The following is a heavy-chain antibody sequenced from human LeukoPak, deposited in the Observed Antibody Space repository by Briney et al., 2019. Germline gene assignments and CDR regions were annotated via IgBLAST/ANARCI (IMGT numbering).Heavy chain of an antibody. CDR3: ARSIVGVRKRNDY. CDR2: MNPNSGHT. CDR1: GYTFSSYD. V-gene: IGHV1-8*01. J-gene: IGHJ4*02. Sequence: ASVKVSCKASGYTFSSYDIIWVRQASGQGLEWMGWMNPNSGHTGYAQKFQGRVTMTRSPSISTAYMELTSLPSEDSAVYYCARSIVGVRKRNDYWGQGTLVPVSS. D-gene: IGHD1-26*01.